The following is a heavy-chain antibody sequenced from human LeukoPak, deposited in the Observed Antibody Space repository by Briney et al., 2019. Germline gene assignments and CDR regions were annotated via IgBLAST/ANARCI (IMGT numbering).Heavy chain of an antibody. D-gene: IGHD1-26*01. Sequence: SGGSLRLSCAASGFTVSSKYMTWVRQAPGKGLEWVSVIYTGGSTYYGDSVKGRFTISRDNSKNTLYLQMNSLRVEDTAVYYCARGIMGGLALDYWGQGTLVTVSS. V-gene: IGHV3-53*01. J-gene: IGHJ4*02. CDR2: IYTGGST. CDR1: GFTVSSKY. CDR3: ARGIMGGLALDY.